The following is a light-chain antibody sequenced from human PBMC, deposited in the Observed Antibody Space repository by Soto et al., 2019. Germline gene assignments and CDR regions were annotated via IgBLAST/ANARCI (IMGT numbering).Light chain of an antibody. J-gene: IGLJ3*02. CDR3: LLYSGGAQLRV. CDR2: NTN. CDR1: TGAVTSGYY. Sequence: QAVVTQEPSLTVSPGGTVTLTCASSTGAVTSGYYPSWFQQKPGQAPRALIFNTNNKHSWTPARFSGSLLGGKAALTLSGVQPEDEAEYFCLLYSGGAQLRVFGGGTKLTVL. V-gene: IGLV7-43*01.